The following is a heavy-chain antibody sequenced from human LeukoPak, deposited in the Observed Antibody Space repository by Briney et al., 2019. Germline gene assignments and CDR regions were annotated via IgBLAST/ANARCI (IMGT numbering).Heavy chain of an antibody. CDR3: ARDQEGFDY. V-gene: IGHV1-46*01. CDR1: GYTFTSNY. Sequence: APVKVSCKASGYTFTSNYIHWVRQAPGQGLEWMGMIFPRDGSTSYAQKFQGRVTVTRDTSTSTVHMELSGLRSEDTAVYYCARDQEGFDYWGQGTLVTVSS. CDR2: IFPRDGST. J-gene: IGHJ4*02.